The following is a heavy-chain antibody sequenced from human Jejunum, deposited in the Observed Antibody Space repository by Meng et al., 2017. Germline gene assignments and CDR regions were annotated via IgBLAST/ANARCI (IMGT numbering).Heavy chain of an antibody. CDR2: TYYRSKWYN. CDR3: VRTSNWSLDY. Sequence: QGQLQQSGRGLGKPPQTLSPTCALSGDSGSSNRAAWNWIRQSPSRGLEWLGRTYYRSKWYNDYAESVKSRITINPDTSKNQFSLQLNSVTPEDTAVYYCVRTSNWSLDYWGQGTLVTVSS. V-gene: IGHV6-1*01. J-gene: IGHJ4*01. CDR1: GDSGSSNRAA. D-gene: IGHD6-13*01.